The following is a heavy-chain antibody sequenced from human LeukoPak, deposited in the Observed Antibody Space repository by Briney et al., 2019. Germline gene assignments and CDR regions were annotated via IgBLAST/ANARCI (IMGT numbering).Heavy chain of an antibody. D-gene: IGHD3-9*01. Sequence: GASVKVSCKASGYTFTGYYMHWVRQAPGQGLEWMGWINPNSGGTNYAQKFQGRVTMTRDTSISTAYMVLSRLRSDDTAVYYFARVLIFWRSLPDYWGQGTLVTVSS. CDR1: GYTFTGYY. CDR2: INPNSGGT. V-gene: IGHV1-2*02. CDR3: ARVLIFWRSLPDY. J-gene: IGHJ4*02.